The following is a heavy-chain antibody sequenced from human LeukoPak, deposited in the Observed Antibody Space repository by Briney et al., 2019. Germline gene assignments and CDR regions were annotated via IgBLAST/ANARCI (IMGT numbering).Heavy chain of an antibody. Sequence: GSLRLSCAASGFTFSSYEMNWVRQAPGKGLEWVSYISSSGSTIYYADSVKGRFTISRDNAKNSLYLQMNSLRAEDTAVYYCARDPGGYYYDSSGYIYWGQGTLVTVSS. J-gene: IGHJ4*02. CDR3: ARDPGGYYYDSSGYIY. D-gene: IGHD3-22*01. CDR2: ISSSGSTI. CDR1: GFTFSSYE. V-gene: IGHV3-48*03.